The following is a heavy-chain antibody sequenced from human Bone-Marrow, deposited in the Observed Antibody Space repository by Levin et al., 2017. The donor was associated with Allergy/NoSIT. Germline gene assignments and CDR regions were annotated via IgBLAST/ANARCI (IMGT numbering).Heavy chain of an antibody. CDR1: CGSISSAPYF. V-gene: IGHV4-31*11. J-gene: IGHJ4*02. D-gene: IGHD4-17*01. Sequence: SPTLSLPCAVSCGSISSAPYFWSWIRHHPRKGLEWIGYIYYSGRSYSNPSLKSRLTISVDTSKNHFSLKLSSVTAADSAVYYCARGSSDFGDYGCYFDVWGRGTLVTVSS. CDR3: ARGSSDFGDYGCYFDV. CDR2: IYYSGRS.